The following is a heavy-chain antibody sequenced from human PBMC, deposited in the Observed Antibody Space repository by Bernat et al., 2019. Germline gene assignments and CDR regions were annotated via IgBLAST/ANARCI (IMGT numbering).Heavy chain of an antibody. V-gene: IGHV3-49*03. CDR1: GFTFGDYA. J-gene: IGHJ5*02. CDR2: IRSKAYGGTT. Sequence: EVQLVESGGGLVQPGRSLRLSCTASGFTFGDYAMSWFRQAPGKGLAWVGFIRSKAYGGTTEYAASVKGRLTISRDDSKSIAYLQMNSLKTEDTAVYYCTRVGPYCGGDCYDNWFDPWGQGTLVTVSS. D-gene: IGHD2-21*02. CDR3: TRVGPYCGGDCYDNWFDP.